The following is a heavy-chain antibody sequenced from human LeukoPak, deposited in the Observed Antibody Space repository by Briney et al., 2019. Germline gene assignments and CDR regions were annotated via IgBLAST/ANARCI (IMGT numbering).Heavy chain of an antibody. CDR3: ARDWGDCSSTSCSRRRYYYYYYMDV. D-gene: IGHD2-2*01. Sequence: GASVKVSCKASGYTFTKYYIHWVRQAPGQGLQWMGLINPRGGSISYAQKFQGRVTMTRDTSISTAYMELSRLRSDDTAVYYCARDWGDCSSTSCSRRRYYYYYYMDVWGKGTTVTISS. V-gene: IGHV1-46*01. CDR1: GYTFTKYY. J-gene: IGHJ6*03. CDR2: INPRGGSI.